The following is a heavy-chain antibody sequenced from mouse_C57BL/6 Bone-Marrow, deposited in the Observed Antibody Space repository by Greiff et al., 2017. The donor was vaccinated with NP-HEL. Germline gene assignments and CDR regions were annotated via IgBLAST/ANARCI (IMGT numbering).Heavy chain of an antibody. CDR3: ARERGNFDV. J-gene: IGHJ1*03. Sequence: EVQVVESEGGLVQPGSSMKLSCTASGFTFSDYYMAWVRQVPEKGLEWVANINYDGSSTYYLDSLKSRFIISRDNAKNILYLQMSSLKSEDTATYYCARERGNFDVWGTGTTVTVSS. CDR1: GFTFSDYY. CDR2: INYDGSST. V-gene: IGHV5-16*01.